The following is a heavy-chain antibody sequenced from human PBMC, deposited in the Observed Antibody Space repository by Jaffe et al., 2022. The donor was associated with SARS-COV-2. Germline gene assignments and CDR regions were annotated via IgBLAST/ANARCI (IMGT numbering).Heavy chain of an antibody. V-gene: IGHV3-30*18. CDR1: GFTFSSYG. Sequence: QVQLVESGGGVVQPGRSLRLSCAASGFTFSSYGMHWVRQAPGKGLEWVAVISYDGSNKYYADSVKGRFTISRDNSKNTLYLQMNSLRAEDTAVYYCAKGWDSGYPLFGYWGQGTLVTVSS. D-gene: IGHD5-12*01. CDR2: ISYDGSNK. J-gene: IGHJ4*02. CDR3: AKGWDSGYPLFGY.